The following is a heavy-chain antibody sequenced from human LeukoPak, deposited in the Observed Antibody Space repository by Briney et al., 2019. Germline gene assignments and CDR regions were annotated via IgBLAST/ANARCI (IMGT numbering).Heavy chain of an antibody. D-gene: IGHD4-17*01. V-gene: IGHV3-23*01. Sequence: GGSLRLSCAASGFTFSSYAMTWVRQAPGKGLEWVSAISGSGGFTSYADSVRGRFTISRDSSKNTLYLQMNSLRAEDTAVYYCAKDRGDYDDYPHYFDYGGQGTLVTVSS. J-gene: IGHJ4*02. CDR3: AKDRGDYDDYPHYFDY. CDR1: GFTFSSYA. CDR2: ISGSGGFT.